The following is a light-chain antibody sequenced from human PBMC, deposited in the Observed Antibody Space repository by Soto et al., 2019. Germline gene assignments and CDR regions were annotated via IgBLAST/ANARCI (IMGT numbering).Light chain of an antibody. Sequence: QSVLTQPASVSGSPGQSITLSCTGTSSDVGDYNYVSWYQEHPGKAPKLMIYDVSNRPSGVSNRFSGSKSGSTASLTISGLQAEYEADYYCSSYTSSTTRVFGTGTKLTVL. CDR2: DVS. J-gene: IGLJ1*01. CDR1: SSDVGDYNY. CDR3: SSYTSSTTRV. V-gene: IGLV2-14*01.